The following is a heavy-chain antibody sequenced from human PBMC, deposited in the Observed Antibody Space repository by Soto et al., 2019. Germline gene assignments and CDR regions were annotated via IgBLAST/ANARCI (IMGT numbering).Heavy chain of an antibody. J-gene: IGHJ6*02. CDR2: ISYDGSDK. D-gene: IGHD5-12*01. V-gene: IGHV3-30*18. CDR3: VKDRVPGAYGNYYGMDV. Sequence: GGSLRLSCRVSGFTFNNSGMHWVRQAPGKGLEWMAVISYDGSDKYYADSVKGRVIISRDNSKNTLNLEMNSLRAEDTAIYYCVKDRVPGAYGNYYGMDVWGQGTTVTSP. CDR1: GFTFNNSG.